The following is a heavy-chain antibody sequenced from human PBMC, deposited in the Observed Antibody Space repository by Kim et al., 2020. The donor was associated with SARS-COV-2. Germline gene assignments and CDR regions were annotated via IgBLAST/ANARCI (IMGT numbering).Heavy chain of an antibody. CDR1: GGSFSGYY. CDR3: ARDTVWGLWFGERYNWFDP. J-gene: IGHJ5*02. D-gene: IGHD3-10*01. Sequence: SQTLSLTCAVYGGSFSGYYWSWIRQPPGKGLEWIGEINHSGSTNYNPSLKSRVTISVDTSKNQFSLKLSSVTAADTAVYYCARDTVWGLWFGERYNWFDPWGQGTLVTVSS. V-gene: IGHV4-34*01. CDR2: INHSGST.